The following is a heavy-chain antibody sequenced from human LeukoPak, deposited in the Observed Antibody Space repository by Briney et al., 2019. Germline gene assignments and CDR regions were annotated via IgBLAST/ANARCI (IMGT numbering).Heavy chain of an antibody. CDR3: ARPETYSSGWYYYYGMDV. CDR1: GFTFSSYA. J-gene: IGHJ6*02. D-gene: IGHD6-19*01. Sequence: SLRLSCAASGFTFSSYAMHWVRPAPGKGLEWVAVISYDGSNKYYSDSVKGRFTISRDNSKNTLYLQMNSLRAEDTAVYYCARPETYSSGWYYYYGMDVWGQGTTVTVSS. V-gene: IGHV3-30*04. CDR2: ISYDGSNK.